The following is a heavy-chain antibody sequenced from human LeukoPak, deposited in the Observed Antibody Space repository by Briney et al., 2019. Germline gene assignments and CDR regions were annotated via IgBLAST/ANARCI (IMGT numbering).Heavy chain of an antibody. D-gene: IGHD3-10*01. CDR2: IYYSGST. Sequence: SETLSLTCTVSGGSISSSSYYWGWLRQPPGKGLEWIGSIYYSGSTYYNPSLKSRVTISVDTSKNQFSLKLSSVTAADTAVYYCARVIWFGEFYFDYWGQGTLVTVSS. CDR3: ARVIWFGEFYFDY. V-gene: IGHV4-39*07. J-gene: IGHJ4*02. CDR1: GGSISSSSYY.